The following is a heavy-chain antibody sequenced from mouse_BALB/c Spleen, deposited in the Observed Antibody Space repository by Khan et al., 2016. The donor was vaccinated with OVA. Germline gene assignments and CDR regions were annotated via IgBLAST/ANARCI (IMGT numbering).Heavy chain of an antibody. Sequence: QVQLQQSGPGLVAPSQSLSITCTVSGFSLTTYGVSWIRQPPGKGLEWLGVLWGDGRTSYHSALISRLSISKDNSKNQVFLELNSLQTDDTATYYCAKLMIYYFDYWGQGTTLTVSS. CDR1: GFSLTTYG. CDR3: AKLMIYYFDY. D-gene: IGHD2-3*01. J-gene: IGHJ2*01. V-gene: IGHV2-3*01. CDR2: LWGDGRT.